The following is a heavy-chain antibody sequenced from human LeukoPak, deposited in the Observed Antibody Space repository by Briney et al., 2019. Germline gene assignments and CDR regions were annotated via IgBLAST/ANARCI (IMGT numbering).Heavy chain of an antibody. J-gene: IGHJ4*02. Sequence: GSLRLSCAPSGFIFSDYYMDWVRQAPGKGLEWVGRIRNKANRGTTEYAASVRGRFTISRDDSQNSVYLQMNSLNPDDTAVYYCARVHCPSWSDSYFDYWGQGALVTVSS. CDR1: GFIFSDYY. D-gene: IGHD6-13*01. CDR3: ARVHCPSWSDSYFDY. CDR2: IRNKANRGTT. V-gene: IGHV3-72*01.